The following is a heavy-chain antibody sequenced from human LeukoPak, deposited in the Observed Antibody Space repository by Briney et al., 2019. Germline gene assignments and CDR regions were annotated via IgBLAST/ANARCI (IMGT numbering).Heavy chain of an antibody. J-gene: IGHJ4*02. Sequence: GGSLRLSCAASRFTFSTYALGWVRQTPARGLEWVSTCATTGDTYYADSVKGRFTISRDNSENTLYLQMNALIAKDTAVYYCARRVLGAVGFFDYWGQGALVTVSS. D-gene: IGHD3-10*01. CDR2: CATTGDT. CDR1: RFTFSTYA. V-gene: IGHV3-23*01. CDR3: ARRVLGAVGFFDY.